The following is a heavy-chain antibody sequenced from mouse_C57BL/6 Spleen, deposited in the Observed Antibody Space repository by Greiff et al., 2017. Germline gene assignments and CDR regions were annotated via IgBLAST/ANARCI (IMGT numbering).Heavy chain of an antibody. CDR3: ARGRRDNYLYWYFDV. CDR2: ISYDGSN. Sequence: EVKLVESGPGLVKPSQSLSLTCSVTGYSITSGYYWNWIRQFPGNKLEWMGYISYDGSNNYNPSLKNRISITRDTSKNQFFLKLNSLTTEDTATYYCARGRRDNYLYWYFDVWGTGTTVTVSS. D-gene: IGHD5-5*01. CDR1: GYSITSGYY. V-gene: IGHV3-6*01. J-gene: IGHJ1*03.